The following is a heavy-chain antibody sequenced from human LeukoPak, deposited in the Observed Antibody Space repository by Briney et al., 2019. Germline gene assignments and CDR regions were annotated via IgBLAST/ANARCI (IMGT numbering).Heavy chain of an antibody. Sequence: GGSLRLSCAASGFTFSSYAMHWVRQAPGKGLEWVAVISYDGSNKYYADSVKGRFTISRDNSKNTLYLQMNSLRAEDTAVYYCARDRCYDILTGYYSAYCFDYWGQGTLVTVSS. CDR3: ARDRCYDILTGYYSAYCFDY. V-gene: IGHV3-30-3*01. D-gene: IGHD3-9*01. J-gene: IGHJ4*02. CDR1: GFTFSSYA. CDR2: ISYDGSNK.